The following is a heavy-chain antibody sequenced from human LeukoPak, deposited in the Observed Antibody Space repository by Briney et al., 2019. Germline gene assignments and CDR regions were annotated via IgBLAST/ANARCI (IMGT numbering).Heavy chain of an antibody. CDR3: ARDGFLPGP. CDR2: ISSSSSYI. J-gene: IGHJ5*02. Sequence: PGGSLRLSCAASGFTFGSYTMNWVRQAPGKGLEWVSLISSSSSYIFYADSVKGRFTISRDNAKKSLYLQMNSLRAEDTAVYYCARDGFLPGPWGQGTLVTVSS. V-gene: IGHV3-21*03. D-gene: IGHD3-3*01. CDR1: GFTFGSYT.